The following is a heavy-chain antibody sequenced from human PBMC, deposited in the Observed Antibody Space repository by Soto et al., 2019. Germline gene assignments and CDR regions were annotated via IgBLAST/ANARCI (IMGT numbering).Heavy chain of an antibody. D-gene: IGHD3-9*01. J-gene: IGHJ1*01. CDR1: GFTFDDHA. CDR2: ITWDGATT. CDR3: ARPAYFEGTGVTQFLQY. Sequence: EVLLVESGGDVVQPGGSLRLSCSVSGFTFDDHAMHWVRQAPGKGLEWVSLITWDGATTYYAASVKGRFTISRDNSKDAVYLQMNSLGPDDSALYFCARPAYFEGTGVTQFLQYWGQGTLVTVSS. V-gene: IGHV3-43*01.